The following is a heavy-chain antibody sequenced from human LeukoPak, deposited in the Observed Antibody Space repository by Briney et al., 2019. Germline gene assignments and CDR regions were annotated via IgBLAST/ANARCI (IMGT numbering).Heavy chain of an antibody. CDR3: AGDRRENWFDP. V-gene: IGHV3-53*01. CDR2: IYGGGAT. J-gene: IGHJ5*02. D-gene: IGHD1-26*01. Sequence: PGGSLRLSCAASGFIVGNNYVTWVRQAPGKGLEWVSSIYGGGATYYADSVRGRFTVSRDNAKNTVYLQMDSLGGEDTAVYYCAGDRRENWFDPWGQGTLVTVSS. CDR1: GFIVGNNY.